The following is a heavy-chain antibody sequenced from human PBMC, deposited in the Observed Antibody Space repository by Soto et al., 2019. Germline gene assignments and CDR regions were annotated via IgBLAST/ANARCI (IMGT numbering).Heavy chain of an antibody. V-gene: IGHV3-48*02. CDR2: ITSDTKTI. CDR1: GFKFSIYS. D-gene: IGHD6-19*01. Sequence: EVQLVESGGALVQPGGSLRLSCVASGFKFSIYSMNWVRQAPGKGLEWSAYITSDTKTIKYVDSVKGRFTISRDNATNSVYLQMNSLSDEDTAVYYCARSVEGHFDYWGQGTVVTVSS. J-gene: IGHJ4*02. CDR3: ARSVEGHFDY.